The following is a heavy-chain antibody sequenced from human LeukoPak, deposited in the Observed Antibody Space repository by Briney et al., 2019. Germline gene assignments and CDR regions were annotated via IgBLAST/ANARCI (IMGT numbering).Heavy chain of an antibody. CDR3: ARDEFSGGSFDY. CDR1: GFIFSSYS. CDR2: ISSSSSYI. J-gene: IGHJ4*02. V-gene: IGHV3-21*01. Sequence: GGSLRLSCVASGFIFSSYSMNWVRQAPGKGLEWVSSISSSSSYIYYADSVKGRFTISRDNAKNSLYLQMNSLRAEDTAVYYCARDEFSGGSFDYWGQGTLVTVSS. D-gene: IGHD2-15*01.